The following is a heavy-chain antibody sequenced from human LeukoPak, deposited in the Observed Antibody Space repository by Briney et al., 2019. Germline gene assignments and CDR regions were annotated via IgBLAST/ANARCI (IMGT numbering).Heavy chain of an antibody. CDR3: ARLTYGSGSNTYDY. CDR2: IYPGDSDT. J-gene: IGHJ4*02. CDR1: GYSFTNYW. V-gene: IGHV5-51*01. Sequence: GESLKISCKGSGYSFTNYWIGWVRQMPGKGLEWMGIIYPGDSDTRYSPSFQGQVTISADKSTNTADLQWSSLKASDTAMYYCARLTYGSGSNTYDYWGQGTLVTVSS. D-gene: IGHD3-10*01.